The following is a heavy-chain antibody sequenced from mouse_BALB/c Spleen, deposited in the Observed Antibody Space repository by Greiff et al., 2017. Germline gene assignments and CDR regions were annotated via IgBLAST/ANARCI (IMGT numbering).Heavy chain of an antibody. CDR2: ISSGGST. CDR1: GFTFSSYA. D-gene: IGHD2-1*01. Sequence: EVQLVESGGGLVKPGGSLKLSCAASGFTFSSYAMSWVRQTPEKRLEWVASISSGGSTYYPDSVKGRFTISRDNARNILYLQMSSLRSEDTAMYYCARDGGNSWFAYWGQGTLVTVSA. V-gene: IGHV5-6-5*01. CDR3: ARDGGNSWFAY. J-gene: IGHJ3*01.